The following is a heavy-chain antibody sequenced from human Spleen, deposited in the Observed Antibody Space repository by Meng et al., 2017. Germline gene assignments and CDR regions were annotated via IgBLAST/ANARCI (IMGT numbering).Heavy chain of an antibody. CDR1: GFTFSTYW. D-gene: IGHD5-12*01. CDR2: INNDGSNT. J-gene: IGHJ4*02. CDR3: ARAKRDGGYDY. Sequence: GESLKISCAASGFTFSTYWMHWVRQAPGKGLVWVSRINNDGSNTDYADPVKGRFTISRDNVKNTLYLQMNSLRAEDTAMYYCARAKRDGGYDYWGQGTLVTVSS. V-gene: IGHV3-74*01.